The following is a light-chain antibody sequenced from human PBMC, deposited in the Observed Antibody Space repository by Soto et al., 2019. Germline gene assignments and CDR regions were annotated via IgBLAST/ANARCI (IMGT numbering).Light chain of an antibody. Sequence: QSLLTQPPSASGSPGQSVTISCTGTSSDVGGYDYVSWYQQHPGKAPKLMIYEVTIRPSGVSDRFSGSKSGNTASLTVSGLQAEDEADYYCSSYTGRNPSYVLGKRTKVTVL. CDR3: SSYTGRNPSYV. J-gene: IGLJ1*01. V-gene: IGLV2-8*01. CDR2: EVT. CDR1: SSDVGGYDY.